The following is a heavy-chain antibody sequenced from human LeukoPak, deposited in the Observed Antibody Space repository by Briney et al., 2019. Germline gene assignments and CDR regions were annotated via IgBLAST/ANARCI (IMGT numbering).Heavy chain of an antibody. D-gene: IGHD2-15*01. CDR1: GFTFSTYW. V-gene: IGHV3-7*01. Sequence: GGSLRLYCAASGFTFSTYWMTWVRQAPGKGLELVANINQDGNKNYYLDSVKGRFTISRDNAKNSLYLQMNSLRAEDTAVYYCARDYTYSTGGTYYDRFDYWGQGTLVTVSS. CDR2: INQDGNKN. J-gene: IGHJ4*02. CDR3: ARDYTYSTGGTYYDRFDY.